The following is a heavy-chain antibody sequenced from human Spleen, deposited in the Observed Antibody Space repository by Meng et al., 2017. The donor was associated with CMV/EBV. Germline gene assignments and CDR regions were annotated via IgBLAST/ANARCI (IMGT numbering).Heavy chain of an antibody. CDR2: ISYDGSNK. CDR1: GFTFSSYA. J-gene: IGHJ4*02. V-gene: IGHV3-30-3*01. CDR3: ARVDTAYDFPFDY. Sequence: GGSLRLSCAASGFTFSSYAMHWVRQAPGKGLEWVAVISYDGSNKYYADSVKGRFTISRDNSKNTLYLQMNNVRVEDTAVCYCARVDTAYDFPFDYWGQGTLVTVSS. D-gene: IGHD5-12*01.